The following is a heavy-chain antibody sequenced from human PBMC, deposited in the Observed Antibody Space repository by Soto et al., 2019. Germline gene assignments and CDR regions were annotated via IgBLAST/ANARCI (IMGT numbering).Heavy chain of an antibody. CDR3: ARGGWYYYGSGSSDDY. V-gene: IGHV3-30-3*01. CDR2: ISYDGSNK. D-gene: IGHD3-10*01. Sequence: GGSMRLSFAASVFTFSSYAMHWVRPAPGKGLEWVAVISYDGSNKYYADSVKGRFTISRDNSKNTLYLQMNSLRAEDTAVYYCARGGWYYYGSGSSDDYWGQGTLLTVSS. CDR1: VFTFSSYA. J-gene: IGHJ4*02.